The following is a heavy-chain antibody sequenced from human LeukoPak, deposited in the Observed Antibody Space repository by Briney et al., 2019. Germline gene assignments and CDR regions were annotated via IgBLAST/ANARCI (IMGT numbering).Heavy chain of an antibody. Sequence: GGTLRLSCTTSGFNFSTYPMTWVRQAPGKGLEWVSAISGSGGSTYYADSVKGRFTISRDNSKNTLYLQMNSLGVEDTAVYYCAKGTFDWSFPLYFDSWGQGILVTVSS. CDR1: GFNFSTYP. CDR2: ISGSGGST. CDR3: AKGTFDWSFPLYFDS. D-gene: IGHD3-9*01. J-gene: IGHJ4*02. V-gene: IGHV3-23*01.